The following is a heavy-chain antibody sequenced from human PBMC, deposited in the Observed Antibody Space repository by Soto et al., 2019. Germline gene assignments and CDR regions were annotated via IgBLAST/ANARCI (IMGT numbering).Heavy chain of an antibody. J-gene: IGHJ5*02. D-gene: IGHD5-12*01. Sequence: SETLSLTCTVSGGSISSYYWSWIRQPPGKGLEWIGYIYYSGSTNYNPSLKSRVTMSVDTSKNQFSLKLSSVTAADTAVYYCARDDPTIDNWFDPWGQGTLVTVSS. CDR2: IYYSGST. V-gene: IGHV4-59*01. CDR1: GGSISSYY. CDR3: ARDDPTIDNWFDP.